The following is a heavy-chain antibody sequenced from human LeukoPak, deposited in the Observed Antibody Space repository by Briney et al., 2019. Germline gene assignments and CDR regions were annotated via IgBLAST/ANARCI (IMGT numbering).Heavy chain of an antibody. Sequence: PSETLSLTCTVSGGSLSSSSYYWGWIRQPPGKGLEWIGCIYYSGSAYYNPSLKSRVTISVDTSKNQFSLRLTSVTAADTAVYYCARHARPTGGHTYVPIDYCGQGTLVTVSS. CDR2: IYYSGSA. D-gene: IGHD5-18*01. J-gene: IGHJ4*02. V-gene: IGHV4-39*01. CDR3: ARHARPTGGHTYVPIDY. CDR1: GGSLSSSSYY.